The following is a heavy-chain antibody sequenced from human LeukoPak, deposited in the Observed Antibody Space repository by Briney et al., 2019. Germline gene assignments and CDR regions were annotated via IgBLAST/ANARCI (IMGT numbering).Heavy chain of an antibody. D-gene: IGHD2-15*01. J-gene: IGHJ2*01. CDR2: INHSGST. CDR1: GGSFSGYY. CDR3: ARSNILGYCSGGSCTPWYFDL. Sequence: SETLSLTCAVYGGSFSGYYWSWIRQPPGKGLEWIGEINHSGSTNYNPSLKSRVTISVDTSKNQFPLKLSSVTAADTAVYYCARSNILGYCSGGSCTPWYFDLWGRGTLVTVSS. V-gene: IGHV4-34*01.